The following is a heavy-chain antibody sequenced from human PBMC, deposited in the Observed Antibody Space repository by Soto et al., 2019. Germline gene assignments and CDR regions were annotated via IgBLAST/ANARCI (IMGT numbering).Heavy chain of an antibody. V-gene: IGHV4-31*03. CDR2: IYYSGST. CDR3: ARDRNSYGLRAFDI. D-gene: IGHD5-18*01. CDR1: GGSISSGGYY. J-gene: IGHJ3*02. Sequence: QVQLQESGPGLVKPSQTLSLTCTVSGGSISSGGYYWSWIRQHPGKGLGWIGYIYYSGSTYYNPSLKSRVTISVDTSKNQFSLKLSSVTAADTAVYYCARDRNSYGLRAFDIWGQGTMVTVSS.